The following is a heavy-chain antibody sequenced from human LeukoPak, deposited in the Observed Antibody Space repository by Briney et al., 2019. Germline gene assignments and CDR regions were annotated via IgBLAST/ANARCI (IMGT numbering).Heavy chain of an antibody. Sequence: ASETLSLTCTVSGGSISSYYWSWIRQPAGKGLEWIGRIYTSGSTTYNPSLKSRVTMSVDTSKNQFSLKLSSVTAADTAVYYCARDKYYYDSSGSIRFDYWGQGTLVTVSS. D-gene: IGHD3-22*01. J-gene: IGHJ4*02. CDR1: GGSISSYY. CDR2: IYTSGST. V-gene: IGHV4-4*07. CDR3: ARDKYYYDSSGSIRFDY.